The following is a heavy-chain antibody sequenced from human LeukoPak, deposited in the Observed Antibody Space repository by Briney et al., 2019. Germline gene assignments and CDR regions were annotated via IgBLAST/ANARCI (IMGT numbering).Heavy chain of an antibody. CDR3: ANGYSSGWYGFGY. D-gene: IGHD6-19*01. CDR2: ISGSGGST. J-gene: IGHJ4*02. CDR1: GFTFSSYA. V-gene: IGHV3-23*01. Sequence: GGSLRLSCAASGFTFSSYAMSWVRQAPGKGLGWVSAISGSGGSTYYADSVKGRLTISRDNSKNTLYLQMNSLRVEDTAVYYCANGYSSGWYGFGYWGQGTLVIVSS.